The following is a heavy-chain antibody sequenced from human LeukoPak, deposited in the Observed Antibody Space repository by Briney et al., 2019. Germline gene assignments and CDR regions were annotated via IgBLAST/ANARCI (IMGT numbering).Heavy chain of an antibody. CDR1: GFTFSSYS. CDR3: ARDDRFYDILTGYWLGYFDY. Sequence: GGSLRLSCAASGFTFSSYSMNWVRHAPGKGLEWVSSISISSSYIYYADSAKGRFTISRDNAKTSLYLQMNGLRAEDTAVYYCARDDRFYDILTGYWLGYFDYWGQGTLVTVSS. D-gene: IGHD3-9*01. CDR2: ISISSSYI. J-gene: IGHJ4*02. V-gene: IGHV3-21*01.